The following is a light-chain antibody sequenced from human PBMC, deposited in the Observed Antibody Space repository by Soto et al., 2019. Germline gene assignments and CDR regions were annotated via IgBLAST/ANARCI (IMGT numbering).Light chain of an antibody. V-gene: IGKV3-15*01. CDR2: DAS. CDR1: QSVSSK. Sequence: EIAMTQSPATLSVSPGERATLSCRASQSVSSKLAWYQQKPGQAPRLLIHDASTRATGIPARFSGSGSGTEFTLTISSLQSEDFAVYYCQQFNNWPRTFGQGTKVEIK. J-gene: IGKJ1*01. CDR3: QQFNNWPRT.